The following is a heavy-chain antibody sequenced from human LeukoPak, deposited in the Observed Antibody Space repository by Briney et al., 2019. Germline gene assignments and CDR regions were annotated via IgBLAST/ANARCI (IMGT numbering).Heavy chain of an antibody. Sequence: ASVKVSCKASGGTFSSYAISWVRQAPGQGLEWTGGIIPIFGTANYAQKFQGRVTITADESTSTAYMELSSLRSEDTAVYYCARRQDYYDSSGYDDWGQGTLVTVSS. CDR3: ARRQDYYDSSGYDD. D-gene: IGHD3-22*01. J-gene: IGHJ4*02. CDR1: GGTFSSYA. V-gene: IGHV1-69*13. CDR2: IIPIFGTA.